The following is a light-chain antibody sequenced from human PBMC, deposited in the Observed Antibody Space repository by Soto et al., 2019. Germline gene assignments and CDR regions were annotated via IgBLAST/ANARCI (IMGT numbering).Light chain of an antibody. Sequence: QSVLAQPASVSGSPGQSITISCTRTSNDVGHFNYVSWFQQHPGKAPKLLIFDVSNWPSGVSDRFSGSKSGNTASLTISGLQPEDEADYYCTSFTTSNTFVFGSGTKVTVL. V-gene: IGLV2-14*03. CDR1: SNDVGHFNY. CDR2: DVS. J-gene: IGLJ1*01. CDR3: TSFTTSNTFV.